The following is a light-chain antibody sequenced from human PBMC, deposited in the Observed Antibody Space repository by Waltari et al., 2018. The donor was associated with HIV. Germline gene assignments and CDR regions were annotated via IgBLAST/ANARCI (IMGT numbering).Light chain of an antibody. Sequence: QSVLTQPPSVSAAPGQKVTISCPGSSPNIGSNRVFWYQQLPGTAPNRLIYDNTKRPSGIPDRFSGSKSGTLATLGITGLQTGDEADYYCGTWDSSLSAVLFGGGTKLTVL. CDR2: DNT. V-gene: IGLV1-51*01. J-gene: IGLJ2*01. CDR3: GTWDSSLSAVL. CDR1: SPNIGSNR.